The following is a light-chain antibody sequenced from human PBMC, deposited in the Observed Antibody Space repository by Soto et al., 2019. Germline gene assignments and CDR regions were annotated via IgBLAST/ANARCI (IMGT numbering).Light chain of an antibody. V-gene: IGKV3-15*01. Sequence: EVVMTQSPDTLSVSPGDGATLSCRASQNVHSDLAWYQQKPGQAPRLVIYDTSTRATDIPVRFTGGGSGTEFTLTISSLKSEYFAVYYCQQYNNWPLTVGGGTKVEIK. CDR2: DTS. CDR3: QQYNNWPLT. J-gene: IGKJ4*01. CDR1: QNVHSD.